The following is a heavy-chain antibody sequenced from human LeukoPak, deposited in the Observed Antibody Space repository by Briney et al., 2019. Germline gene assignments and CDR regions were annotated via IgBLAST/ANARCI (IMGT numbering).Heavy chain of an antibody. CDR3: AKEVKAATNWFDP. Sequence: GGPLRLSCAASGFTFSNYAMNWVRQAPGKGLEWVSRIRGNGGNTYYADSVKGRFTISRDNSKKTLYLQMNSLRAEDTAVYFCAKEVKAATNWFDPWGQGTLVTVSS. CDR2: IRGNGGNT. J-gene: IGHJ5*02. D-gene: IGHD6-25*01. V-gene: IGHV3-23*01. CDR1: GFTFSNYA.